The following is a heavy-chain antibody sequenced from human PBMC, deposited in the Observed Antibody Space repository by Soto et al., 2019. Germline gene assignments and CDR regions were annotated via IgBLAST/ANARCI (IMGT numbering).Heavy chain of an antibody. CDR1: GFTFSSYS. Sequence: LRLSCAASGFTFSSYSMNWVRQAPGKGLEWVSSISSSSSYIYYADSVKGRFTISRDNAKNSLYLQMNSLRAEDTAVYYCATSYSYGNYYYYGMDVWGQGTTVTVSS. V-gene: IGHV3-21*01. CDR2: ISSSSSYI. J-gene: IGHJ6*02. D-gene: IGHD5-18*01. CDR3: ATSYSYGNYYYYGMDV.